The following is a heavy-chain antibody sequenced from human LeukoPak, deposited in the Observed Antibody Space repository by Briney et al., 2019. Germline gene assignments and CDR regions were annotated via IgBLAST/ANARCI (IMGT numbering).Heavy chain of an antibody. V-gene: IGHV3-30*02. Sequence: GGPPDLPCAPSGLTFSSYAMHWSPTPPAKGRGWVAFIRYDGSNKYYADSVKGRFTISRDNSKNTLYLQMNSLRAEDTAVYYCAKAIPAMEDYWGQGTLVTVSS. CDR1: GLTFSSYA. CDR2: IRYDGSNK. J-gene: IGHJ4*02. D-gene: IGHD5-18*01. CDR3: AKAIPAMEDY.